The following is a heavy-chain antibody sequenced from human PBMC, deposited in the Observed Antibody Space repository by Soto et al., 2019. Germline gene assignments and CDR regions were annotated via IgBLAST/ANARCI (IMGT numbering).Heavy chain of an antibody. D-gene: IGHD3-16*01. CDR2: INAYNGHT. CDR3: ARDIDYDVDY. CDR1: GYTFTNYG. J-gene: IGHJ4*02. V-gene: IGHV1-18*01. Sequence: QVQLVQSGVEVKKPGASVKVSCKTSGYTFTNYGVSWVRQAPGQGLEWVGWINAYNGHTNYAQNFQGRVTITTDTSTTKAYMDLRSLKSDDTAVYYCARDIDYDVDYWGQGTLVTVSS.